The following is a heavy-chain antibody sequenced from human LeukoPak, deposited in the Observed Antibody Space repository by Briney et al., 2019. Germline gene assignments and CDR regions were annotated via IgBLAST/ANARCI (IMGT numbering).Heavy chain of an antibody. CDR2: INAGNDNT. V-gene: IGHV1-3*01. J-gene: IGHJ5*02. CDR3: ARGPYSNYWFDP. CDR1: GYTFTSYA. D-gene: IGHD4-11*01. Sequence: ASVKVSCKTSGYTFTSYAMHWVRLAPGQRLEWMGWINAGNDNTKYSQKFQDRVTITRDTSASTAYMELSSLRSEDTAVYFCARGPYSNYWFDPWGQGTLVTVSS.